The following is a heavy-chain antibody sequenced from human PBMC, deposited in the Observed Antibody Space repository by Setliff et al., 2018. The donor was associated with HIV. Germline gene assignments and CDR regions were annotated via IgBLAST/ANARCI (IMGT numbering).Heavy chain of an antibody. D-gene: IGHD3-22*01. CDR2: INIRSGNT. CDR3: ATVRRSYYDSSGQEYFQH. CDR1: GYSFTTSG. Sequence: ASVKVSCKASGYSFTTSGVSWVRQAPGQGLEWMGWINIRSGNTNYAQNFQGRVTMTTDTSTRTAYMEVRSLRSDDTAVYYCATVRRSYYDSSGQEYFQHWGQGTLVTVSS. J-gene: IGHJ1*01. V-gene: IGHV1-18*01.